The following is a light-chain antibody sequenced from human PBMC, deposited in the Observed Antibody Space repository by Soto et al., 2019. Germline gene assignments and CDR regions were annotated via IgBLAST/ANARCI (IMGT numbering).Light chain of an antibody. V-gene: IGKV3-15*01. J-gene: IGKJ5*01. Sequence: EIVMTQSPATLSVSPGERATLSCRASQSVSSNLAWYQQKPGQAPSLLIYGAFTRATGIPARFSGTGSGTEFTLTISSLQSEDFAVYYCQQRSNWINFGQGTRLEIK. CDR3: QQRSNWIN. CDR1: QSVSSN. CDR2: GAF.